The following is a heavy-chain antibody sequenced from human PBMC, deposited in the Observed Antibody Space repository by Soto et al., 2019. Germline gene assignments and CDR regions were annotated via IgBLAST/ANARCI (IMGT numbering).Heavy chain of an antibody. Sequence: QVQLVQSGAEVKKPGASVTVSCRSSGDTFNDYYIHWVRQAPGQGLEWMGWINPNGGVTKYAQKFQGWVTMTRDTSIRTVYMQLSRLRSDDTAVYYCARESGGATAALDYYYFCMDVWCTGTTVTVPS. CDR2: INPNGGVT. J-gene: IGHJ6*03. CDR3: ARESGGATAALDYYYFCMDV. CDR1: GDTFNDYY. D-gene: IGHD5-12*01. V-gene: IGHV1-2*04.